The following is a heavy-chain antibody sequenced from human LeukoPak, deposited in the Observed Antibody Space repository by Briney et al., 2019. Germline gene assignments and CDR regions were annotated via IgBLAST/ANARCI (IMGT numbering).Heavy chain of an antibody. CDR1: GYTFTDYY. J-gene: IGHJ4*02. CDR3: AREGHCSGGSCLDY. CDR2: INPKSGGT. Sequence: GASVKVSCKASGYTFTDYYMHWVRQAPGQGLEWMGWINPKSGGTNYAQQFQGRVTMTRDTSTSTAYMDLSSLRSDDTAVYYCAREGHCSGGSCLDYWGQGTLVTVSS. V-gene: IGHV1-2*02. D-gene: IGHD2-15*01.